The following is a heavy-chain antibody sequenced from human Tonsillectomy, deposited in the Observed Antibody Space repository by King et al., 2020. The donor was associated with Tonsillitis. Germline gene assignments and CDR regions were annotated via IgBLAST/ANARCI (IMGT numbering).Heavy chain of an antibody. Sequence: VQLVESGGGVVQPGRSLRLSCAASGFTFSSYGMHWVRQAPGKGLEWVAVISYDGSNKYYADSVKGRFTISRDNSKNTLYLQMNSLRAEDTAVYYCARDSGRYFVWGRMDVWGQGTTVTVSS. CDR1: GFTFSSYG. CDR3: ARDSGRYFVWGRMDV. D-gene: IGHD3-9*01. V-gene: IGHV3-33*05. CDR2: ISYDGSNK. J-gene: IGHJ6*02.